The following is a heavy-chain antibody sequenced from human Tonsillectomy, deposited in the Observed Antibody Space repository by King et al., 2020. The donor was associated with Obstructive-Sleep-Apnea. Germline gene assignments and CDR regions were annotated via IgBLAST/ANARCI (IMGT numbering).Heavy chain of an antibody. D-gene: IGHD3-22*01. CDR1: GFTFTDYW. V-gene: IGHV3-74*01. CDR2: IDDDGSNT. Sequence: VQLVESGGGLVQPGGSLRLSCAASGFTFTDYWMHWVRQAPGKGLVWVSRIDDDGSNTIYADSVKGRFTTSRDNVKNTLYLQMNSLRADDTAIYYCARVGSSYDTSGYYVDSWGQGALVTVSS. J-gene: IGHJ4*02. CDR3: ARVGSSYDTSGYYVDS.